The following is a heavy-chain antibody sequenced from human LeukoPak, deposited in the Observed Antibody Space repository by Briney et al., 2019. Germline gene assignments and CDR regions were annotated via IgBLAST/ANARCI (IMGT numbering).Heavy chain of an antibody. CDR1: GDSISSNNYY. V-gene: IGHV4-39*01. CDR2: INYSGST. J-gene: IGHJ5*02. CDR3: ARAHSSGWYPVNWFDP. Sequence: SETLSLTCTVSGDSISSNNYYWGWIRQSPGKGLEWIGSINYSGSTYYNPSLKSRVTISVDTSKKQFSLNLSSVTAADTAVYYCARAHSSGWYPVNWFDPWGQGTLVTVSS. D-gene: IGHD6-19*01.